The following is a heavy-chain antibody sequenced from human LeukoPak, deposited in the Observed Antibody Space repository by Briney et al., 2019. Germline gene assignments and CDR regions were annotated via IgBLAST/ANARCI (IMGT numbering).Heavy chain of an antibody. D-gene: IGHD6-13*01. J-gene: IGHJ4*02. V-gene: IGHV3-7*01. CDR1: GFTFSTYW. CDR2: IKQDGNEK. Sequence: PWGSLRLSCAASGFTFSTYWMSWVRQAPGKGLEWVANIKQDGNEKYYLDSVKGRFTISRDNAKNSLYLQMNSLRAEDTAVYFCTRESAAGLDYWGQGTLVTVSS. CDR3: TRESAAGLDY.